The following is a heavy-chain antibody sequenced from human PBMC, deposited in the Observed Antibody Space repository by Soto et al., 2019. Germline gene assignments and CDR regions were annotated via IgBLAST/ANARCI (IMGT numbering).Heavy chain of an antibody. J-gene: IGHJ6*02. D-gene: IGHD6-19*01. V-gene: IGHV3-7*03. CDR2: IKYDGSEE. CDR1: GFSFSSVW. CDR3: EKDMVAYSSSYGMDV. Sequence: PGGSLRLSCVVSGFSFSSVWMTWVRQAPGKGLECVANIKYDGSEEYYADSVKGRFTISRDNAKNSLYLQMNSLRAEDTALYYCEKDMVAYSSSYGMDVWGQGPTVTVSS.